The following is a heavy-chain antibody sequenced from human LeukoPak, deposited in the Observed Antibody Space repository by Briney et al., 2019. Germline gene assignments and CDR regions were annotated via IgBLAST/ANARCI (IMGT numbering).Heavy chain of an antibody. CDR2: INHSGST. CDR3: ARKGGTTVYYYYMDV. CDR1: GGSFSGYY. V-gene: IGHV4-34*01. D-gene: IGHD4-17*01. J-gene: IGHJ6*03. Sequence: SETLSLTCAVYGGSFSGYYWSWIRQPPGKGLEWIGEINHSGSTNYNPSLKSRVTISVDTSKNQFSLKLSSVTVADTAVYYCARKGGTTVYYYYMDVWGKGTTVTVSS.